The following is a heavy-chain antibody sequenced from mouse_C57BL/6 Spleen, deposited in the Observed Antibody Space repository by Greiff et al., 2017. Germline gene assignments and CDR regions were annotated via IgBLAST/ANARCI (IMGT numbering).Heavy chain of an antibody. CDR3: AMAPYYSNPYYFDY. V-gene: IGHV1-74*01. D-gene: IGHD2-5*01. Sequence: QVQLQQPGAELVKPGASVKVSCKASGYTFTSYWMHWVKQRPGQGLEWIGRIHPSDSDTNYNQKFKGKATLTVDKSSSTAYMQLSSLTSEDSAVYYWAMAPYYSNPYYFDYWGQGTTLTVSS. CDR2: IHPSDSDT. J-gene: IGHJ2*01. CDR1: GYTFTSYW.